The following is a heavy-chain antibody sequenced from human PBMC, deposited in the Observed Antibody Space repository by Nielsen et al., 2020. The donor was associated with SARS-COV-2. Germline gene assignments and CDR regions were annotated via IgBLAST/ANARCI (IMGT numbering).Heavy chain of an antibody. CDR3: ARTDVDYSNGNYYGMDV. CDR1: GGSVSSGSYY. Sequence: SETLSLTCTVSGGSVSSGSYYWSWIRQPPGKGLEWIGYIYYSGSTNYNPSLKSRVTISVDTSKNQFSLKLSSVTAADTAVYYCARTDVDYSNGNYYGMDVWGQGTTVTVSS. V-gene: IGHV4-61*01. J-gene: IGHJ6*02. CDR2: IYYSGST. D-gene: IGHD4-11*01.